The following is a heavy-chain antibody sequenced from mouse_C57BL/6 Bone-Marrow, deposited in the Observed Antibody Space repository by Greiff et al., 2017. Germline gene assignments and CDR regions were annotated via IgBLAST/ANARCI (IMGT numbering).Heavy chain of an antibody. D-gene: IGHD2-5*01. Sequence: QVKLQQSGPELVQPGASVKISCKASGYAFSSSWMNWVKQRPGKGLEWIGRIYPGDGDTNYHGTFKGQATLTADKSSSTAYVQLSSLTSEDSAVYVCARSTGPLAYYSNYGAYWGQGTLVTVSA. CDR1: GYAFSSSW. V-gene: IGHV1-82*01. CDR3: ARSTGPLAYYSNYGAY. J-gene: IGHJ3*01. CDR2: IYPGDGDT.